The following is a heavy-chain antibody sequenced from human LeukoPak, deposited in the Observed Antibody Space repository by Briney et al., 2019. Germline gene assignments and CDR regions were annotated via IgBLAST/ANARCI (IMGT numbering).Heavy chain of an antibody. D-gene: IGHD6-19*01. CDR2: ISYDGGNK. CDR3: ARDPPFSSGWSQNHFDY. CDR1: GFTLDDFA. V-gene: IGHV3-30*04. J-gene: IGHJ4*02. Sequence: PGGSLRLSCAPSGFTLDDFAMHWVRQAPGKGLEWVALISYDGGNKNYADSVKGRFTISRDNSKNTLYLHMNSLRPEDTAVYYCARDPPFSSGWSQNHFDYWGQGTLVTVSS.